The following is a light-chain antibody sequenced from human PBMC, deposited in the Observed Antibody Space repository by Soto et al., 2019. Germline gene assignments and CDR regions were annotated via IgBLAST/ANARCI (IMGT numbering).Light chain of an antibody. CDR1: SSNIGAGYD. V-gene: IGLV1-40*01. CDR3: QSYDSSLSSYV. CDR2: GNN. Sequence: QSVLTQPPSVSGAPGQRVTISCTGSSSNIGAGYDVHWYQQLPGTAPKLLIYGNNNRPSGVPGRFSGSKSGTSASLAITGLQAEDEADYYCQSYDSSLSSYVFGTGTKLTVL. J-gene: IGLJ1*01.